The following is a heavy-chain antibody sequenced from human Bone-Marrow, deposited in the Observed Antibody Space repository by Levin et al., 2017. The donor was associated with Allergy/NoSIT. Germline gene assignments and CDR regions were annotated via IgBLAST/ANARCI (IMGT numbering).Heavy chain of an antibody. Sequence: LSLTCAASGFTFSDYGMHWVRQAPGKGLEWVAVISYEGTKRYYGDSVKGRFTVSRDNSKNTLYLQMNSLRAEDTAVYYCAKSSSAAAGGTYGAYFDYWGQGTPVTVSS. CDR3: AKSSSAAAGGTYGAYFDY. V-gene: IGHV3-30*18. CDR2: ISYEGTKR. J-gene: IGHJ4*02. CDR1: GFTFSDYG. D-gene: IGHD6-13*01.